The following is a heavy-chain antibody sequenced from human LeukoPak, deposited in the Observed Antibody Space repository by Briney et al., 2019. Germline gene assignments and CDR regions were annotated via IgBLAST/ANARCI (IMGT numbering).Heavy chain of an antibody. CDR3: ARGSYYHPEY. J-gene: IGHJ4*02. V-gene: IGHV1-2*02. CDR2: INPNSGGT. CDR1: GYTFNVYF. Sequence: ASVTVPCKASGYTFNVYFMHWVRQAPGQGLEWMGWINPNSGGTNYAQKFQGSVTMNRVTSISTVYVELSRLRSDDTAVYYCARGSYYHPEYWGQGTLVTVSS. D-gene: IGHD1-26*01.